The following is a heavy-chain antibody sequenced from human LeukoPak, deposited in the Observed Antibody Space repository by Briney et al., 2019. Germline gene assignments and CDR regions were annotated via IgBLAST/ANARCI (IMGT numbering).Heavy chain of an antibody. Sequence: PSETLSLTCTVSGGSISSTAYYWDWIRQPPGKGLEWIGSIYYGETIYYNSSLKSRVTISLNTSKNQFSLSLNSVTAADTAVYYCARQVSDYYYYYIDVWGKGATVTVSS. V-gene: IGHV4-39*01. CDR2: IYYGETI. J-gene: IGHJ6*03. CDR3: ARQVSDYYYYYIDV. D-gene: IGHD5/OR15-5a*01. CDR1: GGSISSTAYY.